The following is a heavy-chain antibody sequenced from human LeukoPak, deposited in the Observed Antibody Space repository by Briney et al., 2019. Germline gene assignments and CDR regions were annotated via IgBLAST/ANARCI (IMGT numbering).Heavy chain of an antibody. V-gene: IGHV3-48*03. CDR1: GFSFSTYE. Sequence: GGSLGLSCVASGFSFSTYEMNWVRQAPGKGLEWVAYISTSGSSVYYADSLKGRFTVSRDNAKSSLFLQVDSLTVADTAVYYCARVGREVTTGYFDDWGQGTLVAVSS. J-gene: IGHJ4*02. CDR3: ARVGREVTTGYFDD. D-gene: IGHD2-21*02. CDR2: ISTSGSSV.